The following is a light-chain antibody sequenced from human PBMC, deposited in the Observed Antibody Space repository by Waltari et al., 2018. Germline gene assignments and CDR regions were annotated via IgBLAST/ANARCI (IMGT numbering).Light chain of an antibody. CDR1: QNINTD. CDR3: QQRYSWPRT. J-gene: IGKJ1*01. V-gene: IGKV3-11*01. CDR2: DAY. Sequence: EVLLTQSPATLSLSPGDSATLFCRASQNINTDLGWYQQKPGQAPRLLISDAYNRAAGTPVRFSGRGSGTDFTLTISSLEPEDFALYYCQQRYSWPRTFGQGTKVEIK.